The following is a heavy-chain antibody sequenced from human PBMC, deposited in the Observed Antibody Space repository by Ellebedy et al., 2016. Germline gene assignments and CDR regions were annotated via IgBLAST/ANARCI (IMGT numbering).Heavy chain of an antibody. Sequence: SETLSLXXAVSGGSISSSNLWRWVRQPPGKGLEWIGEIYHSGSTNYNPSLKSRVTISVDKSKNQFSLKLSSVTAADTAVYYCAREDAPFDAFDIWGQGTMVTVSS. J-gene: IGHJ3*02. V-gene: IGHV4-4*02. CDR3: AREDAPFDAFDI. CDR1: GGSISSSNL. CDR2: IYHSGST.